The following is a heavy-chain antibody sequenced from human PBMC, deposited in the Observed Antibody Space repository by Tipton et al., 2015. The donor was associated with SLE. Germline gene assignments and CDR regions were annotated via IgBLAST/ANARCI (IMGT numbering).Heavy chain of an antibody. V-gene: IGHV4-34*01. CDR2: INHSGST. D-gene: IGHD6-13*01. Sequence: LRLSCAVYGGSFSGYYWSWIRQPPGKGLEWIGEINHSGSTNYNPSLKSRVTISVDTSKNQFSLKLSSVTAADTAVYYCARWYSSLNWFDPWGQGTLVTVSS. CDR3: ARWYSSLNWFDP. CDR1: GGSFSGYY. J-gene: IGHJ5*02.